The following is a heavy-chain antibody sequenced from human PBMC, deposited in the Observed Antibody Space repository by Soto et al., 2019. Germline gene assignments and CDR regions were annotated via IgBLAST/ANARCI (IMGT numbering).Heavy chain of an antibody. CDR2: IYYSGST. V-gene: IGHV4-59*01. Sequence: SETLSLTCTVSGGSISSYYWSWIRQPPGKGLEWIGYIYYSGSTNYNPSLKSRVTISVDTSKNQFSLKLSSVTAADTAVYYCARVTKAFSGYERWFDPWGQGTLVTVSS. CDR3: ARVTKAFSGYERWFDP. CDR1: GGSISSYY. J-gene: IGHJ5*02. D-gene: IGHD5-12*01.